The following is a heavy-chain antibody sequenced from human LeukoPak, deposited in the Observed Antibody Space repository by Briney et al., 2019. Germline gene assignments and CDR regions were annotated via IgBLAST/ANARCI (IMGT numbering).Heavy chain of an antibody. V-gene: IGHV3-9*01. CDR2: ISWNSGSI. D-gene: IGHD3-10*01. J-gene: IGHJ4*02. CDR1: GFTFSSYA. Sequence: SGGSLRLSCAASGFTFSSYAMSWVRQAPGKGLEWVSGISWNSGSIGYADSVKGRFTISRDNAKNSLYLQMNSLRAEDTALYYCAKDMGSDYYGSGSYTDYWGQGTLVTVSS. CDR3: AKDMGSDYYGSGSYTDY.